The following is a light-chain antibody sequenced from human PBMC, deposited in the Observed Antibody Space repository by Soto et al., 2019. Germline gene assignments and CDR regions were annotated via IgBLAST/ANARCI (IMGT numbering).Light chain of an antibody. J-gene: IGKJ1*01. CDR2: GAS. CDR1: QSVTNW. V-gene: IGKV1-5*01. CDR3: QRYKSFPWT. Sequence: DIQMTQSPSTLSASVGDSVTITCRASQSVTNWLAWYQQKPGKAPKILIYGASSLESGVPSRFSGLGSGTEFTLTISRLQPDDLATYYCQRYKSFPWTFGQGTKVEIK.